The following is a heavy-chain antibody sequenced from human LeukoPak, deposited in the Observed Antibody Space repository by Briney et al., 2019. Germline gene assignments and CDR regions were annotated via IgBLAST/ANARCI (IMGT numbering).Heavy chain of an antibody. J-gene: IGHJ4*02. CDR2: IYTSGST. V-gene: IGHV4-4*07. CDR3: ARVIAAAGYFDY. CDR1: GGSISSYY. Sequence: SETLSLTCTVSGGSISSYYWSWIRQPAGKGLEWIGRIYTSGSTNYNPSLKSRVTISVDTSKNQFSLKLSSVTAADTAVYYCARVIAAAGYFDYWGQGTLVTVSS. D-gene: IGHD6-13*01.